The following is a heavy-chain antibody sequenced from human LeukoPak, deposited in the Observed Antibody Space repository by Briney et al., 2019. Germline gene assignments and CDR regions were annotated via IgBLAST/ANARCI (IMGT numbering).Heavy chain of an antibody. CDR2: IYYSGST. J-gene: IGHJ3*02. Sequence: SETLSLTCTVSGGSISSYYWSWIRQPPGKGLEWIGYIYYSGSTNYNPSLKSRVTISVDTSKNQFSLNLSSVTAADTAVYYCARHMTVTYAFDIRGQGIMVTVSS. CDR3: ARHMTVTYAFDI. D-gene: IGHD4-17*01. CDR1: GGSISSYY. V-gene: IGHV4-59*08.